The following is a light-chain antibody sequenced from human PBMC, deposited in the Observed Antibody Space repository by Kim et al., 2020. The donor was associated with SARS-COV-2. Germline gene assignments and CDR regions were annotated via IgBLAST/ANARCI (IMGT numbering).Light chain of an antibody. Sequence: QSALTQPASVSGSPGQSITISCTGTSSDVGGYNYVSWYQQHPGKAPKLMIYDVSKRPSGVSNRFSCSKSGNTASLTISGLQAEDEADYYCSSYTSSSTLVFGGGTQLTVL. CDR2: DVS. V-gene: IGLV2-14*01. CDR3: SSYTSSSTLV. CDR1: SSDVGGYNY. J-gene: IGLJ3*02.